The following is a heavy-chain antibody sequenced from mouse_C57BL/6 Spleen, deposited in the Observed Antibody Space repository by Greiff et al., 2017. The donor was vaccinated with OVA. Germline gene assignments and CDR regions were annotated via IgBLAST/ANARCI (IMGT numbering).Heavy chain of an antibody. D-gene: IGHD4-1*01. Sequence: VQLQQSGPELVKPGASVKISCKASGYAFSSSWMNWVKQRPGKGLEWIGRIYPGDGDTNYNGKFKGKATLTADKSSSTAYMQLSSLTSEDSAVYFCARRGGTSFDYWGQGTTLTVSS. CDR2: IYPGDGDT. CDR1: GYAFSSSW. J-gene: IGHJ2*01. CDR3: ARRGGTSFDY. V-gene: IGHV1-82*01.